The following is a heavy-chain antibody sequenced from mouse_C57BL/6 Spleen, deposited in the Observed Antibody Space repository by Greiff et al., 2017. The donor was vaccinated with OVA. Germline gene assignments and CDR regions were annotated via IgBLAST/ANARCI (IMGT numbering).Heavy chain of an antibody. J-gene: IGHJ2*01. CDR1: GFNIKDDY. D-gene: IGHD2-3*01. Sequence: VQLQQPGAELVRPGASVKLSCTASGFNIKDDYMHWVKQRPEQGLEWIGWIDPENGDTEYASKFQGKATITADTSSNTAYLQLSSLTSEDTAVYYCTRLLRDYWGQGTTLTVSS. V-gene: IGHV14-4*01. CDR2: IDPENGDT. CDR3: TRLLRDY.